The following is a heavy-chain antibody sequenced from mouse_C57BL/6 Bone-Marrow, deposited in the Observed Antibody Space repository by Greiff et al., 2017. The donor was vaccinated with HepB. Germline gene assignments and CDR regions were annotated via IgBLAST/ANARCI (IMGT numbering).Heavy chain of an antibody. CDR3: ASIYYQGYFDV. V-gene: IGHV1-69*01. CDR2: IDPSDSYT. J-gene: IGHJ1*03. CDR1: GYTFTSYW. Sequence: QVQLQQPGAELVMPGASVKLSCKASGYTFTSYWMHWVKQRPGQGLEWIGEIDPSDSYTNYNQKFKGKSTLTVDKSSSTAYIQLSSLTSEDSAVYYCASIYYQGYFDVWGTGTTVTVSS. D-gene: IGHD1-1*01.